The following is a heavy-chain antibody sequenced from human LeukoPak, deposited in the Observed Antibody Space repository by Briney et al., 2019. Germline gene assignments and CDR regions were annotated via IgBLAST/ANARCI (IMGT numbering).Heavy chain of an antibody. CDR3: AKDRAWIQLWYFEN. V-gene: IGHV3-23*01. J-gene: IGHJ4*02. D-gene: IGHD5-18*01. CDR2: ITGGGVST. Sequence: PGGSLRLSCAASGFVFSIFVMSSVRQAPGKGLESVSAITGGGVSTFYADSVKGRFTISRDNSKNMVYLQMDSLGVDDSAVYYCAKDRAWIQLWYFENWGRGTRVTVSS. CDR1: GFVFSIFV.